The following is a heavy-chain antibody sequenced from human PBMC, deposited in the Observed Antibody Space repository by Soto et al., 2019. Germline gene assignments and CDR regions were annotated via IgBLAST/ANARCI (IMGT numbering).Heavy chain of an antibody. D-gene: IGHD2-2*01. CDR3: AKDRGRVVVVPAAAFDP. Sequence: EVQLLESGGGLVQPGGSLRLSCAASGFTFSSYAMNWVRQAPGKGLEWVSGISGSSGTTYYAESVKGRFTISRDNSKDKLYLQMNSLRAEDTAVYYCAKDRGRVVVVPAAAFDPWGQGTLVTVSS. J-gene: IGHJ5*02. V-gene: IGHV3-23*01. CDR2: ISGSSGTT. CDR1: GFTFSSYA.